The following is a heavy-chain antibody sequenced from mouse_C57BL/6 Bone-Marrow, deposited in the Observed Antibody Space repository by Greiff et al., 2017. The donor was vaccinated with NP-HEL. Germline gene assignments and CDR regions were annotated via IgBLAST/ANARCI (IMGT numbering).Heavy chain of an antibody. CDR3: AREGNPYYDYIYYAMDY. V-gene: IGHV1-55*01. CDR1: GYTFTSYW. D-gene: IGHD2-4*01. CDR2: IYPGSGST. Sequence: QVQLQQPGAELVKPGASVKMSCKASGYTFTSYWITWVKQRPGQGLEWIGDIYPGSGSTNYSEKFKSKATLTVDTSSSTAYMQLSSLTSEDSAVYYCAREGNPYYDYIYYAMDYWGQGTSVTVSS. J-gene: IGHJ4*01.